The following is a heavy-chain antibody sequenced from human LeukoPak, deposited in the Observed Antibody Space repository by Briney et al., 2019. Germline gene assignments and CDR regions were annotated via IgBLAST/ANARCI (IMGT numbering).Heavy chain of an antibody. CDR1: GGSINSANYY. CDR3: ARQRADCYYYYVDV. Sequence: PSETLSLTCTVSGGSINSANYYWGWLRQPPGKGLEWIGSIYYSETTYDNPSLKSRVTISIETSKNQFSLKLSSVTASDTAVYYCARQRADCYYYYVDVWGKGTTVAVS. J-gene: IGHJ6*03. V-gene: IGHV4-39*01. D-gene: IGHD2-21*02. CDR2: IYYSETT.